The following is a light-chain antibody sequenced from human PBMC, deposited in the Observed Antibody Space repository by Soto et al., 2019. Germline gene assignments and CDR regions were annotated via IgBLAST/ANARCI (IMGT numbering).Light chain of an antibody. Sequence: QSVLTQPSPVSGSPGQSITISPPGTNSDVCGFNYVSWYQHHPGKAPKLIIYDVTNRPSGVSNLFSGSKSGNTASLTISGLQPEDEADYYCSSYTTSNTRQIVFGTGTKVTVL. CDR3: SSYTTSNTRQIV. CDR1: NSDVCGFNY. J-gene: IGLJ1*01. V-gene: IGLV2-14*03. CDR2: DVT.